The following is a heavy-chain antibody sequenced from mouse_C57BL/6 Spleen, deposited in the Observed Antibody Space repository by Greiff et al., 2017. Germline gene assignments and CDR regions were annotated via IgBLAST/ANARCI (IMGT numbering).Heavy chain of an antibody. V-gene: IGHV14-1*01. D-gene: IGHD1-1*01. Sequence: EVQLQQSGAELVRPGASVKLSCTASGFNIKDYYMHWVKQRPEQGLEWIGRIDPEDGDTEYAPKFQGKATMTADTSSNTTYLQLSRLTSEDTAVYYCTNGSSYEYFDVWGTGTTVTVSS. CDR2: IDPEDGDT. CDR1: GFNIKDYY. CDR3: TNGSSYEYFDV. J-gene: IGHJ1*03.